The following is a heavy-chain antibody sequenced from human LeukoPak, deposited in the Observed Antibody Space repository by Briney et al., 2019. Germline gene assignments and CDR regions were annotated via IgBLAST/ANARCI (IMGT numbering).Heavy chain of an antibody. V-gene: IGHV4-39*01. J-gene: IGHJ4*02. Sequence: SETLSLTCTVSGGSISSSNYYWGWIRQPPGKGLEWIGAIYYNGSTYYNPSLKSRVTISVDTSRNQFSLKLSSVTAADTAVYYCARLNGNYYRFDYWGQGILVTASS. D-gene: IGHD1-26*01. CDR3: ARLNGNYYRFDY. CDR1: GGSISSSNYY. CDR2: IYYNGST.